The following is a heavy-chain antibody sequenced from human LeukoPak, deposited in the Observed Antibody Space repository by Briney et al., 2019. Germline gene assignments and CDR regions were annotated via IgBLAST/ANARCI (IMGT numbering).Heavy chain of an antibody. CDR3: ARDYYDSSGYYWAGFDI. Sequence: PSETLSLTCTVSGYSISSGYYWGWIRQPPGKGLEWIGYIYYSGSTNYNPSLKSRVTMSVDTSKNQFSLKLSSVTAADTAVYYCARDYYDSSGYYWAGFDIWGQGTMVTVSS. D-gene: IGHD3-22*01. CDR2: IYYSGST. J-gene: IGHJ3*02. CDR1: GYSISSGYY. V-gene: IGHV4-61*01.